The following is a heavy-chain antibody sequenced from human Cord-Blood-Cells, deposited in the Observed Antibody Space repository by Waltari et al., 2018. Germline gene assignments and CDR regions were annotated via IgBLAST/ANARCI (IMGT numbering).Heavy chain of an antibody. CDR3: ASTNIAARPNNYYMDV. CDR1: GGSISSYY. J-gene: IGHJ6*03. Sequence: QVQLQESGPGLVKPSETLSLTCTVSGGSISSYYWSWIRQPPGKGLEWIGYIYYSGSTNYNPSLKSRFTISVDTSKNQFSLKLSSVTAADTAVYYCASTNIAARPNNYYMDVWGKGTTVTVSS. V-gene: IGHV4-59*01. CDR2: IYYSGST. D-gene: IGHD6-6*01.